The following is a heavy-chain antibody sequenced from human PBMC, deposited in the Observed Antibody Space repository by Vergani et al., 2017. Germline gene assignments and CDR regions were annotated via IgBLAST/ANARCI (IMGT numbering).Heavy chain of an antibody. J-gene: IGHJ6*03. CDR2: ISAYNGHT. Sequence: QVPLVQSGAELKKPGASVKVSCKASGYTFTSYGISWVRQAPGQGLEWMGWISAYNGHTSYAQKLQGRVTMTTDTSTNTAYLELRSLRSDDTAVYYCAREGGVPATSYYYCYMDVWGKGTTVTVSS. CDR1: GYTFTSYG. D-gene: IGHD2-2*01. V-gene: IGHV1-18*01. CDR3: AREGGVPATSYYYCYMDV.